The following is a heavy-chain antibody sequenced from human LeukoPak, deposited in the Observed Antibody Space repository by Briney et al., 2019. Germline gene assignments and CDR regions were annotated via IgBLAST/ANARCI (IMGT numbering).Heavy chain of an antibody. Sequence: GGSLRLSCAASGFTFDDYAMHWVRQAPGKGLEWVSGISWNSGSIGYADSVKGRFTISRDNAKNSLYLQMNSLRAEDTAVYYCARDYSSSGPYYYYYYGMDVWGQGTTVTVSS. CDR1: GFTFDDYA. D-gene: IGHD6-6*01. V-gene: IGHV3-9*01. J-gene: IGHJ6*02. CDR3: ARDYSSSGPYYYYYYGMDV. CDR2: ISWNSGSI.